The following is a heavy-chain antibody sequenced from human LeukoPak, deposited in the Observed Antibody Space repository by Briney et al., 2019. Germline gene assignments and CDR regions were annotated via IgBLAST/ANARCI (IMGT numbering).Heavy chain of an antibody. Sequence: SVTLSLTCTVSGGSISSYYWSWIRQPPGKGLEWIGYIYYSGSTNYNPSLKSRVTISVDTSKNQFSLKLSSVTAADTAVYYCARAYVDTAMVFDYWGQGTLVTVSS. V-gene: IGHV4-59*01. CDR3: ARAYVDTAMVFDY. CDR2: IYYSGST. CDR1: GGSISSYY. J-gene: IGHJ4*02. D-gene: IGHD5-18*01.